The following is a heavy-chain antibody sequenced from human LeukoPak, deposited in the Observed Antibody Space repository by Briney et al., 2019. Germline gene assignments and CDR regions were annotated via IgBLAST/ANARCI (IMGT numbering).Heavy chain of an antibody. CDR2: INSDGSST. V-gene: IGHV3-74*01. Sequence: PGGSLRLSCAVSGFIFSSYWLHWDRQAPGKGLVWVARINSDGSSTNYADSVKGRFTISRDNAKNTLSLQMNSLRAEDTAVYYCARAQYYDSTTAGGMDVWGQGTTVTVSS. CDR1: GFIFSSYW. D-gene: IGHD3-22*01. CDR3: ARAQYYDSTTAGGMDV. J-gene: IGHJ6*02.